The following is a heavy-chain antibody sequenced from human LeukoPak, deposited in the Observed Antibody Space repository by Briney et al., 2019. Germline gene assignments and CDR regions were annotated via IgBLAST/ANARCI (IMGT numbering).Heavy chain of an antibody. J-gene: IGHJ4*02. Sequence: PSETLSLTXAVYGGSFSGYYWSWIRQPPGKGLEWIGEINHSGSTNYNPSLKSRVTISVDTSKNQFSLKLSSVTAADTAVYYCARGKGRFGVVIIGGYYFDYWGQGTLVTVSS. D-gene: IGHD3-3*01. CDR1: GGSFSGYY. CDR2: INHSGST. V-gene: IGHV4-34*01. CDR3: ARGKGRFGVVIIGGYYFDY.